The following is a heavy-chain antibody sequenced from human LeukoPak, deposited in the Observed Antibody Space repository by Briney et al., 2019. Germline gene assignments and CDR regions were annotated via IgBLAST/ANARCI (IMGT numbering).Heavy chain of an antibody. D-gene: IGHD3-3*01. J-gene: IGHJ4*02. V-gene: IGHV4-4*07. Sequence: PSETLSLTCTVSGGSTSNYFCTWLRQSAGKGLEWIGRIHTSGSTNYNPSLKSRVSMSVDTSKNQFSPKLSPLTAADTAVYYRARDPEGHGYYFAYWGQGALVTVSS. CDR1: GGSTSNYF. CDR3: ARDPEGHGYYFAY. CDR2: IHTSGST.